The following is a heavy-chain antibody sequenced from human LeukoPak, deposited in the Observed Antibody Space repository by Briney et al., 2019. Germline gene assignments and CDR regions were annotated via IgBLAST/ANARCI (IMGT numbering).Heavy chain of an antibody. CDR2: ISGSGGST. CDR3: AKGHVLYFDY. D-gene: IGHD2-8*01. Sequence: GGSLRLSCAASGFTFSSYAMSWVRQAPGKGLEWVSAISGSGGSTYYADSVKGRSTISRDNSKNTLYPQMNSLRAEDTAVYYCAKGHVLYFDYWGQGTLVTVSS. V-gene: IGHV3-23*01. J-gene: IGHJ4*02. CDR1: GFTFSSYA.